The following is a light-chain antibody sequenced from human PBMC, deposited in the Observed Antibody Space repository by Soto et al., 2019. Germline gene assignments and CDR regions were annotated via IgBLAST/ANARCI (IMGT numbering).Light chain of an antibody. Sequence: SYELTQPPSVSVTPGQTARIPCGGNDIGTKSVHWYQQKPDQSPVLVVYDDSDRPSGIPERFSGSNSGNAATLTISRVEAGDEADYYCCSFAGSPVVFGGGTKLTVL. CDR2: DDS. J-gene: IGLJ2*01. CDR1: DIGTKS. V-gene: IGLV3-21*02. CDR3: CSFAGSPVV.